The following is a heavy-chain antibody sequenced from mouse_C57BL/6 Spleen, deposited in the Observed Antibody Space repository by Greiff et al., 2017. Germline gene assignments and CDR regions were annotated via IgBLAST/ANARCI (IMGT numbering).Heavy chain of an antibody. J-gene: IGHJ4*01. CDR2: IDPANGNT. V-gene: IGHV14-3*01. CDR1: GFNIKNTY. Sequence: EVQLQQSVAELVRPGASVKLSCTASGFNIKNTYMHWVKQRPEQGLEWIGRIDPANGNTKYAPKFQGKATITADTSSNTAYLQLSSLTSEDTAIYYCARGPFYYGSSYDYAMDYWGQGTSVTVSS. D-gene: IGHD1-1*01. CDR3: ARGPFYYGSSYDYAMDY.